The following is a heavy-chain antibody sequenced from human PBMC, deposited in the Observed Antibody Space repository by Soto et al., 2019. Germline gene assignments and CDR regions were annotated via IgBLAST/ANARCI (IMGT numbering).Heavy chain of an antibody. D-gene: IGHD1-26*01. V-gene: IGHV3-53*01. CDR1: GFTVSSHY. J-gene: IGHJ4*02. CDR3: ARGGPSRAESD. CDR2: INNGDNT. Sequence: GGSLRLSCAASGFTVSSHYMSWVRQAPGKGLEWVSGINNGDNTYYADSVKGRFTISRDSSMNTLYLQLNSLRADDTALYYCARGGPSRAESDWGQGTLVTVSS.